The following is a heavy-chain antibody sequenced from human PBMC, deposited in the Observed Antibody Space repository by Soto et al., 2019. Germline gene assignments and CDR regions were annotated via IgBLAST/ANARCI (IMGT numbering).Heavy chain of an antibody. CDR1: GFTFSSYA. J-gene: IGHJ6*02. V-gene: IGHV3-64D*06. Sequence: PGGSLRLSCSASGFTFSSYAMHWVRQAPGKGLEYVSAISSNGGSTYYADSVKGRFTISRDNSKNTLYLQMSSLRAEDTAVYYCVKGYYDSSGYERSYYYYGMDVWGQGTTVTVS. CDR2: ISSNGGST. CDR3: VKGYYDSSGYERSYYYYGMDV. D-gene: IGHD3-22*01.